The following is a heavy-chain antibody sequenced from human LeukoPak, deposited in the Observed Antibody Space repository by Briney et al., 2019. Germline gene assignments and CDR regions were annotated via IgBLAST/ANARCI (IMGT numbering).Heavy chain of an antibody. V-gene: IGHV1-18*01. D-gene: IGHD6-13*01. CDR3: ARVLASSYSSSWYDLYYYYYYYMDV. CDR1: GYTFTSYG. CDR2: ISAYNGNT. J-gene: IGHJ6*03. Sequence: GASVKVSCKASGYTFTSYGISWVRQAPGQGLEWMGWISAYNGNTNYAQKLQGRVTMTTDTSTSTAYMELRSLRSDDTAVYYCARVLASSYSSSWYDLYYYYYYYMDVWGKGTTVTVSS.